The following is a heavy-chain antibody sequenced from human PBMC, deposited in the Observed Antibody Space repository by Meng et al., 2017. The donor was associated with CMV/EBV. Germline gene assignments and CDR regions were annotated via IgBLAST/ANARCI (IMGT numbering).Heavy chain of an antibody. J-gene: IGHJ4*02. CDR3: ARGQYCSSTSCYYFDY. CDR2: IYYSGST. V-gene: IGHV4-31*02. D-gene: IGHD2-2*01. CDR1: GSISSGGYY. Sequence: GSISSGGYYWGWIRQHPGKGLEWIGYIYYSGSTYYNPSLKSRVTISVDTSKNQFSLKLSSVTAADTAVYYCARGQYCSSTSCYYFDYWGQGTLVTVSS.